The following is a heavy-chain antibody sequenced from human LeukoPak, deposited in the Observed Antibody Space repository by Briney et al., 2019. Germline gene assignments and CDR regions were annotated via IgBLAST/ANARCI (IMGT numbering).Heavy chain of an antibody. CDR2: ISGGAGST. V-gene: IGHV3-23*01. CDR3: ARGMGASTYYFDY. Sequence: PGGSLRLSCAASVFTFNNYAMSWVRQAPAKGLEWVSIISGGAGSTYYADSLKGRFTISRDNSKNTLYLQMNSLRAEDTAMYYCARGMGASTYYFDYWGQGTLVTVSS. J-gene: IGHJ4*02. D-gene: IGHD3-16*01. CDR1: VFTFNNYA.